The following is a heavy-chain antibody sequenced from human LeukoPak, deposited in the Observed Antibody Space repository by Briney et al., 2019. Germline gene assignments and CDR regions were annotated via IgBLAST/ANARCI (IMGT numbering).Heavy chain of an antibody. J-gene: IGHJ4*02. V-gene: IGHV3-21*01. Sequence: KPGGSLRLSCAASGFTFSSYSMNWVRQAPGKGLEWVSSISSSSSYVYYADSVKGRFTISRDNAKNSLYLQMNSLRAEDTAVYYCARGRHCSGGSCLIDYWGQGTLVTVSS. CDR3: ARGRHCSGGSCLIDY. CDR2: ISSSSSYV. CDR1: GFTFSSYS. D-gene: IGHD2-15*01.